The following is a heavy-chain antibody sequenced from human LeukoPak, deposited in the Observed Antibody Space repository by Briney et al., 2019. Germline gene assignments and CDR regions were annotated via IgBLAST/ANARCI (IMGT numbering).Heavy chain of an antibody. CDR1: GFTFDDYA. D-gene: IGHD2-15*01. V-gene: IGHV3-9*01. J-gene: IGHJ4*02. CDR3: AKPGSSYNSNFDY. CDR2: VSWNSGSI. Sequence: GGSLRLSCAASGFTFDDYAMHWVRQAPGKGLEWVSGVSWNSGSIGYADSVKGRFTISRDNSKNTLYLQMNSLRAEDTAVYYCAKPGSSYNSNFDYWGQGTLVTVSS.